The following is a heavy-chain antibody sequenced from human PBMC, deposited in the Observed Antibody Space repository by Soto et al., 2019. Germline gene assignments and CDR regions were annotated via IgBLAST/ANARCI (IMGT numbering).Heavy chain of an antibody. CDR3: ATLQPGDYYGSGTYATDV. V-gene: IGHV1-3*01. J-gene: IGHJ6*02. D-gene: IGHD3-10*01. CDR2: INAGNGNT. CDR1: GYTFTSYA. Sequence: ASVRVSCKASGYTFTSYAMHWVRQAPGQRLEWMGWINAGNGNTKYSQKFRGRVTITRDTSASTAYMDLSSMRSEDTAVYYCATLQPGDYYGSGTYATDVWGQGTTVTVSS.